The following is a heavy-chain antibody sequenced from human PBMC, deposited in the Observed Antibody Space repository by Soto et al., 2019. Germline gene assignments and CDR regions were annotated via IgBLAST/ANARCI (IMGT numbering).Heavy chain of an antibody. V-gene: IGHV1-3*01. J-gene: IGHJ4*02. CDR1: GYTFTSYG. Sequence: ASVKVSCKASGYTFTSYGIHWVRQAPGQRLEWLGWINADNGDTKYSQKFSGRVTITRDTSANTAFMELSSLRSEDTAMYYCARELQGLYYFDFWGKGPLV. CDR3: ARELQGLYYFDF. D-gene: IGHD4-4*01. CDR2: INADNGDT.